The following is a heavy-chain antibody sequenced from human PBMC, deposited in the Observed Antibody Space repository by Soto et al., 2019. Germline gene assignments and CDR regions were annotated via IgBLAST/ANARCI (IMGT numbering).Heavy chain of an antibody. CDR1: GYTFVTYG. CDR3: ARVIVALIYYYYGMDV. J-gene: IGHJ6*02. D-gene: IGHD3-22*01. CDR2: ISAYNGNT. V-gene: IGHV1-18*01. Sequence: ASVKVSCKASGYTFVTYGLRWVRQAPGQGLEWMGLISAYNGNTNYAQKLQGRVTMTTDTSTSTAYMELRSLRSDDTAVYYCARVIVALIYYYYGMDVWGQGTTVTVSS.